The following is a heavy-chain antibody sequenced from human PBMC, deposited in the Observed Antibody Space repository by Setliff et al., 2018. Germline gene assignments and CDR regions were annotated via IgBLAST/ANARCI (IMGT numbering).Heavy chain of an antibody. D-gene: IGHD2-2*01. Sequence: GESLKISCKESRDSFTNYWIIWVRQVPGKGLKWMGMIFPADADTRYNPSFKGQVTMSLDRSITTAYLQWDSLKASDTAIYYCAQKHQRASWAFDYWGQGTLVTVSS. CDR3: AQKHQRASWAFDY. J-gene: IGHJ4*02. V-gene: IGHV5-51*01. CDR1: RDSFTNYW. CDR2: IFPADADT.